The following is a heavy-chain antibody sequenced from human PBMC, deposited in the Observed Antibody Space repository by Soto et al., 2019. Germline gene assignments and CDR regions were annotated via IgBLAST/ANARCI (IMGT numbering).Heavy chain of an antibody. V-gene: IGHV4-59*08. CDR3: ARHGSGSYNNWFDP. D-gene: IGHD3-10*01. J-gene: IGHJ5*02. CDR1: GGSISSYY. Sequence: PSETLSLTCTVSGGSISSYYWSWIRQPPGKGLEWIGYIYYSGSTNYNPSLKSRVTISVDTSKNQFSLKLSSVTAADTAVYYCARHGSGSYNNWFDPWGQGTLVTVSS. CDR2: IYYSGST.